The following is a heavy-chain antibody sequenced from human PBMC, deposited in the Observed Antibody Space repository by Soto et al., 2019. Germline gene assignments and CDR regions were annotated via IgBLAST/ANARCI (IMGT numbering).Heavy chain of an antibody. CDR2: INTDGSST. J-gene: IGHJ5*02. V-gene: IGHV3-74*01. CDR1: GFTFSSYW. Sequence: EVQLVESGGNLVQPGGSLRLSCAASGFTFSSYWMHWVRQAPGKGLVWLSRINTDGSSTSYVDSVKGRFTISRDNAKNTLCLQMNSLSVEDTAVYYCARRGQEGPGLAHWGQGTLVTVSS. CDR3: ARRGQEGPGLAH.